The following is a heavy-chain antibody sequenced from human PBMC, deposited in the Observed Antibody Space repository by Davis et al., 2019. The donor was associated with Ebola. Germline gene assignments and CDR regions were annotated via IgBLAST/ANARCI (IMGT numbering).Heavy chain of an antibody. D-gene: IGHD3-3*01. CDR3: ARAYDFWSGYPYYYYGMDV. Sequence: GSLRLSCAVYGGSFSGYYWSWIRQPPGKGLEWIGYIYYSGSTNYNPSLKSRVTISVDTSKNQFSLKLSSVTAADTAVYYCARAYDFWSGYPYYYYGMDVWGQGTTVTVSS. CDR1: GGSFSGYY. V-gene: IGHV4-59*01. J-gene: IGHJ6*02. CDR2: IYYSGST.